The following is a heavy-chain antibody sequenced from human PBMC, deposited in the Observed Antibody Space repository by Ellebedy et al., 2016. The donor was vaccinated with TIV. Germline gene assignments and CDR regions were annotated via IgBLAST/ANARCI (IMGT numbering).Heavy chain of an antibody. V-gene: IGHV3-30*18. CDR3: AKVGGTTVTTHLPGHDGFDL. Sequence: GESLKISCKASGFTFRSFGMHWVRLSVGKGLEWVADSSYDGAYAHYADSVKGRFTCSIDNSKNTLYLQMNSLSAEDTAVYYCAKVGGTTVTTHLPGHDGFDLWGPGTMVTVS. D-gene: IGHD4-17*01. CDR2: SSYDGAYA. CDR1: GFTFRSFG. J-gene: IGHJ3*01.